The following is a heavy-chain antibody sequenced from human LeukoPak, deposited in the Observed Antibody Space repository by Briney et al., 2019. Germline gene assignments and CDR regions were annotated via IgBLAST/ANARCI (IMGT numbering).Heavy chain of an antibody. D-gene: IGHD3-22*01. Sequence: GGTLRLSCAASGFTFSSYGMSWVRQAPGKGLEWVSAISGSGGSTYYADSVKGRFTISRDNSKNTLYLQMNSLRAEDTAVYYCAKGHYYDSSGDYFDYWGQGTLVTVSS. CDR2: ISGSGGST. CDR3: AKGHYYDSSGDYFDY. CDR1: GFTFSSYG. V-gene: IGHV3-23*01. J-gene: IGHJ4*02.